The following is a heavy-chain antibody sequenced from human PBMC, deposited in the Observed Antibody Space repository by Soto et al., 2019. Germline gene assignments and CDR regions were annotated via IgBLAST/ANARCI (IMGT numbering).Heavy chain of an antibody. CDR1: GGSISSSSYY. V-gene: IGHV4-39*01. D-gene: IGHD4-17*01. CDR3: ASPPLYGDSSHFQH. J-gene: IGHJ1*01. Sequence: SETLSLTCTVSGGSISSSSYYWGWIRQPPGKGLEWIGSIYYSGSTYYNPSLKSRVTISVDTSKNQFSLKLSSVTAADTAVYYCASPPLYGDSSHFQHWGQGTLVTVSS. CDR2: IYYSGST.